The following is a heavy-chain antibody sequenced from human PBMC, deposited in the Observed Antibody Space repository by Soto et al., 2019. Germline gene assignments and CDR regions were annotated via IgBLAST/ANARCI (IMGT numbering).Heavy chain of an antibody. CDR1: GGSISNYY. CDR3: ARHGDATFRARFDS. D-gene: IGHD3-10*01. CDR2: IYHNGRT. Sequence: SETLSLTCTVSGGSISNYYWSWIRQPPGKGLEWIGYIYHNGRTTYNPSLKSRITISVDTSTNRFSLQMTSVTDADTAIYYCARHGDATFRARFDSWGRGTLVTVSS. V-gene: IGHV4-59*08. J-gene: IGHJ5*01.